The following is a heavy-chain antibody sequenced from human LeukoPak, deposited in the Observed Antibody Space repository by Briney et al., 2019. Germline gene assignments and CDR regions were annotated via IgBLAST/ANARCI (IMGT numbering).Heavy chain of an antibody. J-gene: IGHJ5*02. CDR3: AKETKGYDILTGYSSRWFDP. D-gene: IGHD3-9*01. V-gene: IGHV3-23*01. CDR2: ISGSGGST. CDR1: GFTFSSYA. Sequence: PGGSLRPSCAASGFTFSSYAMSWVRQAPGNGLEWVSAISGSGGSTYYADSVKGRFTISRDNSKNTLYLQMNSLRVEDTAVYYCAKETKGYDILTGYSSRWFDPWGQGTLVTVSS.